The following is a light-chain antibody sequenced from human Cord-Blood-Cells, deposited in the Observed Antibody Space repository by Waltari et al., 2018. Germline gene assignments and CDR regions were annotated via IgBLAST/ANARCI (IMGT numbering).Light chain of an antibody. V-gene: IGLV1-47*01. CDR2: RNN. CDR1: SSNIGSNY. CDR3: AAWDDSLSGRV. Sequence: QSVLTQPPSASGTPGQRVTISCSGSSSNIGSNYVYWYQQPPGTAPKLLIYRNNPRPSGVPDRLSGSKSGTSASLAISGLRSEDEADYYCAAWDDSLSGRVFGGGTKLTVL. J-gene: IGLJ3*02.